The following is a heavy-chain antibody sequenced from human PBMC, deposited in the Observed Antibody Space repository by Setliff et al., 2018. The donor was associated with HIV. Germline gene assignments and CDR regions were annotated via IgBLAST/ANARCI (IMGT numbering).Heavy chain of an antibody. V-gene: IGHV4-59*01. J-gene: IGHJ6*03. D-gene: IGHD1-1*01. CDR3: ARFQAWQLGRRGGYYYYMDV. CDR2: IHYSGSS. CDR1: GGSISGYY. Sequence: PSETLSLTCTVSGGSISGYYWSWVRQPPEKRLELIGFIHYSGSSDYNPSLKSRITISVDMSRNQLSLVLSSVTAADTAVYYCARFQAWQLGRRGGYYYYMDVWGKGTTVTVSS.